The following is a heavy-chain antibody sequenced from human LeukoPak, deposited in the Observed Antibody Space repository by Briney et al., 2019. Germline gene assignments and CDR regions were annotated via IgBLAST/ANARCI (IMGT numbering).Heavy chain of an antibody. CDR3: ARVGVDYSGNIIKYYFDY. CDR1: GVSISSSSYF. V-gene: IGHV4-39*07. J-gene: IGHJ4*02. D-gene: IGHD4-23*01. Sequence: PSGTLSLTCTVSGVSISSSSYFWVWIRQPPGKGLEWIGSIYYSGSTYYNPSLKSRVTISVDTSKNQFSLKLSSVTAADTAVYYCARVGVDYSGNIIKYYFDYWGQGTLVTVSS. CDR2: IYYSGST.